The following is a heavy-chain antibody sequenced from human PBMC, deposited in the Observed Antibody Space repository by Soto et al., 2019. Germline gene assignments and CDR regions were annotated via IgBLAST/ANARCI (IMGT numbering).Heavy chain of an antibody. CDR3: VRARSTDSRPDY. CDR2: ITSSSSYI. J-gene: IGHJ4*02. Sequence: PVVSLRISCAASGFTFSLYSMIWVRQAPGKGLEWVASITSSSSYIYYEDSLKGRFTISRDNAKNSLFLQLDSLRAEDTAVYFCVRARSTDSRPDYWGQGTLVTVSS. D-gene: IGHD3-22*01. V-gene: IGHV3-21*01. CDR1: GFTFSLYS.